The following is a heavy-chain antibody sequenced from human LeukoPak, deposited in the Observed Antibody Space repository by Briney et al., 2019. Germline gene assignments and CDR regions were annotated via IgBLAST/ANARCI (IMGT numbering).Heavy chain of an antibody. J-gene: IGHJ4*02. CDR1: GGSFSGYN. CDR2: ISHSGST. D-gene: IGHD2-15*01. Sequence: SETLSLTCGVYGGSFSGYNWNWIRQPPGKGLEWIGEISHSGSTNYNPSLKSRVTISVDTSKNQFSLKLSSVTAADTAVYYCARDSWDYWGQGTLVTVSS. CDR3: ARDSWDY. V-gene: IGHV4-34*01.